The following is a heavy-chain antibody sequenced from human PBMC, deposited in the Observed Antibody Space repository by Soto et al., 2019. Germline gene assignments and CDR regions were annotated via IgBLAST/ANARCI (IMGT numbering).Heavy chain of an antibody. CDR1: GGSIYRSGYY. V-gene: IGHV4-39*01. CDR3: GKVLVGATGHTDSDS. Sequence: QVQLQESGPGLVKPSETLSLTCTVSGGSIYRSGYYWGWIRQPPGRGLEWIGNIDYNGVTYSNPSLKSRVTISRDMSKNQFSLKLTSVTAADTALYYCGKVLVGATGHTDSDSWGPGTLVAVSS. CDR2: IDYNGVT. J-gene: IGHJ4*02. D-gene: IGHD2-15*01.